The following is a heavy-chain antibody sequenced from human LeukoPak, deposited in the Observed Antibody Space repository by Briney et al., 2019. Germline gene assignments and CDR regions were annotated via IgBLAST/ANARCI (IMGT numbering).Heavy chain of an antibody. CDR3: AKAGSGWYGDSPSES. D-gene: IGHD6-19*01. CDR2: ITGSAHIT. V-gene: IGHV3-23*01. CDR1: GFTFRNYA. J-gene: IGHJ5*02. Sequence: PGGSLRLSCAASGFTFRNYAMSWVRQAPGKGLEWVSGITGSAHITYHAGSVKGRFTISRDNSNNTLYLQMYSLRAEDTAVYYCAKAGSGWYGDSPSESWGQGILVTVSS.